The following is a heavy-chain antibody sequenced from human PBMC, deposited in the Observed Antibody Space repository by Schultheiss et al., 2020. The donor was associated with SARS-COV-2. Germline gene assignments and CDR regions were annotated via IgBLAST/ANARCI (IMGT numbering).Heavy chain of an antibody. CDR1: GYIFSSYG. J-gene: IGHJ6*02. Sequence: ASVKVSCKASGYIFSSYGISWVRQAPGQGLEWMGWISAYNGNTNFAQNFQGRVTMTTNTSTSTAYMELRSLRSDDTAVYYCARSTAARPHYYYYYGMDVWGQGTTVTVSS. CDR3: ARSTAARPHYYYYYGMDV. CDR2: ISAYNGNT. D-gene: IGHD6-6*01. V-gene: IGHV1-18*01.